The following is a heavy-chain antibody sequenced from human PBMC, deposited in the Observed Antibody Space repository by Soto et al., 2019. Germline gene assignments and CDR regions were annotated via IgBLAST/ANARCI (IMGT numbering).Heavy chain of an antibody. CDR2: IYYSGST. V-gene: IGHV4-59*01. CDR1: GGSISSYY. CDR3: ARGRGDTAMAWYY. D-gene: IGHD5-18*01. J-gene: IGHJ4*02. Sequence: QVQLQESGPGLVKPSETLSLTCTVSGGSISSYYWSWIRQSPGKGLEWIGYIYYSGSTKYNPSLTTRVPISLHTSKHPFSLKLSSVTAADTAVYYCARGRGDTAMAWYYWGQGTLVTVSS.